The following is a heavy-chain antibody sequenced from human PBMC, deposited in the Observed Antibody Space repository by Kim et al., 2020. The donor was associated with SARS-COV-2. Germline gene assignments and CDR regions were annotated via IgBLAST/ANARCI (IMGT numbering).Heavy chain of an antibody. CDR2: ISSSSSYI. CDR3: ARDQGGTGSGSLVYYYYGMDV. CDR1: GFTFSSYS. Sequence: GGSLRLSCAASGFTFSSYSMNWVRQAPGKGLEWVSSISSSSSYIYYADSVKGRFTISRDNAKNSLYLQMNSLRAEDTAVYYCARDQGGTGSGSLVYYYYGMDVWGQGTTVTVSS. D-gene: IGHD3-10*01. J-gene: IGHJ6*02. V-gene: IGHV3-21*01.